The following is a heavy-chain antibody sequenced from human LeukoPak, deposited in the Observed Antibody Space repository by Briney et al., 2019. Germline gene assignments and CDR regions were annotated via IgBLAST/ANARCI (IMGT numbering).Heavy chain of an antibody. D-gene: IGHD4-23*01. CDR1: GFTLSSYS. V-gene: IGHV4-34*01. CDR2: INHSGST. CDR3: ARAVGTSRNFFDY. Sequence: GSLRLSCAASGFTLSSYSMKWIRQPPGKGLEWIGEINHSGSTNYNPSLKSRVTISEDTSKNQVSLRLGSVTAADTAMYYCARAVGTSRNFFDYWGQGTLVTVSS. J-gene: IGHJ4*02.